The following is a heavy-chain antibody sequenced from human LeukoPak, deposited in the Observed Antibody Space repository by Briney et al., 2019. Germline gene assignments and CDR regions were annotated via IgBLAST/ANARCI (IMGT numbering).Heavy chain of an antibody. Sequence: GGSLRLSCSASGFTFSSYAMHWVRQASGKGLKYVSSISSDGGSTYYADSVKGRFTISRDNSKNTLYLQMSSLRAEDTALYYCVKDRWINYWGQGALVTVSS. V-gene: IGHV3-64D*06. J-gene: IGHJ4*02. CDR1: GFTFSSYA. CDR2: ISSDGGST. D-gene: IGHD4-23*01. CDR3: VKDRWINY.